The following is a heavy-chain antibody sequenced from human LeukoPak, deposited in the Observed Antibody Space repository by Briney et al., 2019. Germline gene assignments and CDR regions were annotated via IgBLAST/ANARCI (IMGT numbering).Heavy chain of an antibody. Sequence: SVKVSCKASGGTFSSYAISWVRQAPGQGLEWMGRIIPIFGIANYAQKFQSRVTITADKSTSTAYMELSSLRSEDTAVYYCARDVETDCSSTSCYYNWFDPWGQGTLVTVSS. V-gene: IGHV1-69*04. CDR3: ARDVETDCSSTSCYYNWFDP. CDR2: IIPIFGIA. CDR1: GGTFSSYA. D-gene: IGHD2-2*01. J-gene: IGHJ5*02.